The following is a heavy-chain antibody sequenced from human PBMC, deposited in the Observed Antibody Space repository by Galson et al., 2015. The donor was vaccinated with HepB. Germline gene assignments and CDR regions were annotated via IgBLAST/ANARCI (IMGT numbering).Heavy chain of an antibody. D-gene: IGHD6-13*01. Sequence: SLRLSYAVSGFTFSTYSMNWVRQAPGKGLEWVSSITSSSSYIYHADSVKGRFTISRDNAKNSLYLQMNSLRAEDTAVYYCARGIGSSWFDYWGQGTLVTVSS. CDR3: ARGIGSSWFDY. CDR1: GFTFSTYS. V-gene: IGHV3-21*01. J-gene: IGHJ4*02. CDR2: ITSSSSYI.